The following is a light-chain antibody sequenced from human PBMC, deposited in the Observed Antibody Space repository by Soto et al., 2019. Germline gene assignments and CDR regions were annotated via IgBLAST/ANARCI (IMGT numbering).Light chain of an antibody. CDR3: TSYSSSNTFYV. CDR1: SSDIGGYYY. V-gene: IGLV2-14*01. CDR2: QVT. J-gene: IGLJ1*01. Sequence: QSALTQPASVSGSPGQSITISCTGTSSDIGGYYYVSWYQRHPDKAPKPLIYQVTNRRSGVSHRFSGSKSGNTASLTISGLQAEDEADYFCTSYSSSNTFYVFGTGTKVTVL.